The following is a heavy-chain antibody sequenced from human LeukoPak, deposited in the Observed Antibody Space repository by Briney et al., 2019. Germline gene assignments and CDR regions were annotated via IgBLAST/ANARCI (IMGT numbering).Heavy chain of an antibody. V-gene: IGHV3-23*01. J-gene: IGHJ4*02. Sequence: PVGSPSPSRASSGFTPSNYAMSWVRQAPAPGLEWLSAIDCSGRSTDYADSVKRRFTIARDNSKNALYLRRNGLRAEHTAVYYCVGGPCSSCFDYWGQGTLVTVSS. CDR2: IDCSGRST. D-gene: IGHD6-13*01. CDR3: VGGPCSSCFDY. CDR1: GFTPSNYA.